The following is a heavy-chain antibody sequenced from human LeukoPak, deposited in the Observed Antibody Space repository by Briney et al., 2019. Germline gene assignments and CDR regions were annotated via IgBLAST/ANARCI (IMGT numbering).Heavy chain of an antibody. CDR3: ARQDYCSSTSCYTPYGMDV. V-gene: IGHV4-34*01. J-gene: IGHJ6*02. CDR2: INHSGST. CDR1: GGSFSGYY. D-gene: IGHD2-2*02. Sequence: SETLSLTCAVYGGSFSGYYWSWIRQPPGKGLEWIGEINHSGSTNYNPSLKSRVTISVDTSKNQFSLKLSSVTAADTAVYYCARQDYCSSTSCYTPYGMDVWGQGTTVTVSS.